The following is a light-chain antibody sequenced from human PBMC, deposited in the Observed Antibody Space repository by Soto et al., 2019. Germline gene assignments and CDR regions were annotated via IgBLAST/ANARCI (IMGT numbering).Light chain of an antibody. Sequence: EIVMTQSPATLSVPPGERATLSCRASQTISSNLVWYQQKPGQAPRLLIYGASTRATGIPARFSGSGSGTDFTLTISSLEPEDFAVYYCQQRFTWPSFGPGTKVDIK. CDR2: GAS. V-gene: IGKV3-15*01. CDR3: QQRFTWPS. J-gene: IGKJ3*01. CDR1: QTISSN.